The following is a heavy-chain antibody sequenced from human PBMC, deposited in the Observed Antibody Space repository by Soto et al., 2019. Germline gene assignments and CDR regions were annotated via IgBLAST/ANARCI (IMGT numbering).Heavy chain of an antibody. CDR2: INSDGSST. CDR3: VSSYDSSGYYYNVGWYFDL. Sequence: EVQLVESGGGLVQPGGSLRLSCAASGFTFSSYWMHWVRQAPGKGLVWVSRINSDGSSTSYADSVKGRFTISRDNAKNTLYLQMNSLRAEDTAVYYCVSSYDSSGYYYNVGWYFDLWGRGTLVTVSS. V-gene: IGHV3-74*01. CDR1: GFTFSSYW. J-gene: IGHJ2*01. D-gene: IGHD3-22*01.